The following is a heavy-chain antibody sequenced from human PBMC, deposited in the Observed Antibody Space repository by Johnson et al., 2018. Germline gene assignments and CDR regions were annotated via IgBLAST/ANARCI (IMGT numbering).Heavy chain of an antibody. Sequence: VQLLESGGGVVQPGRSLRLSCAASGFTFSSYGMHWVRQAPGKGLEWVAVISYDGNNKYYADSVKGRFTLSRDNSKNTVYLQMNSLRAEDTAVYYRSRAATVDDYYYYYMGVWGKGTTVTVSS. D-gene: IGHD4-11*01. J-gene: IGHJ6*03. CDR1: GFTFSSYG. CDR3: SRAATVDDYYYYYMGV. V-gene: IGHV3-30*03. CDR2: ISYDGNNK.